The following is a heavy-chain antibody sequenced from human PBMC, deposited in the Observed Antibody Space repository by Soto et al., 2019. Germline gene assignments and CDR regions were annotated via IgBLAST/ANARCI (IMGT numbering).Heavy chain of an antibody. CDR1: GFTFSSYA. J-gene: IGHJ5*02. CDR3: AKDKVATLVPSMFDL. Sequence: EVQLLESGGGLVQPGGSLRLSCAASGFTFSSYAMSWVRQAPGRGLEWVSAISGSGGSTYYADSVKGRFTISRDNSKNTLDLQMNSLRAEDTAVYYCAKDKVATLVPSMFDLWGQGTLVTVSS. V-gene: IGHV3-23*01. D-gene: IGHD5-12*01. CDR2: ISGSGGST.